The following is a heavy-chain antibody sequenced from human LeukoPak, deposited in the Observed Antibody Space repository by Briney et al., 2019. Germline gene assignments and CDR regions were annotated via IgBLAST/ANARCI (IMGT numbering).Heavy chain of an antibody. Sequence: ASVKVSCKASGYTLTGYYMHWVRQAPGQGLEWMGWINPNSGGTNYAQKFQGRVTMTRDTSISTAYMELSRLRSDDTAVYYCARVKGTGTRGGFDPWGQGTLVTVSS. CDR3: ARVKGTGTRGGFDP. D-gene: IGHD1-1*01. J-gene: IGHJ5*02. CDR2: INPNSGGT. V-gene: IGHV1-2*02. CDR1: GYTLTGYY.